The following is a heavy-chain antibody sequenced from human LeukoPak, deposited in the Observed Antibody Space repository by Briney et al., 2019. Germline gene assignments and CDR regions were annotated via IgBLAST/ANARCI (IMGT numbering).Heavy chain of an antibody. CDR3: AGGTTNTKGAFDM. CDR2: INPNSGGT. Sequence: ASVKVSCKASGYTFTLYFMHWVRQAPGPGLEWMGWINPNSGGTNYAQKFQGRVTMARDTSISTAYMELSRLRSDDTAVYYCAGGTTNTKGAFDMWGQGTMVTVSS. D-gene: IGHD2-8*01. J-gene: IGHJ3*02. CDR1: GYTFTLYF. V-gene: IGHV1-2*02.